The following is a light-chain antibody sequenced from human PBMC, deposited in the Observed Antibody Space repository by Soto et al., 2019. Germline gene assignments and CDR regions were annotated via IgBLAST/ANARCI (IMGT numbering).Light chain of an antibody. V-gene: IGLV2-11*01. J-gene: IGLJ1*01. CDR2: DVS. CDR3: CSYAGSYTF. CDR1: SSDVGGYNY. Sequence: QSVLTQPRSVSGSPGQSVTISCTGTSSDVGGYNYVSWYQQHPGKAPKLMIYDVSKRPSGVPDRFSGSKSGNTASLTISGLQAADEADYYCCSYAGSYTFFGTGTKLTVL.